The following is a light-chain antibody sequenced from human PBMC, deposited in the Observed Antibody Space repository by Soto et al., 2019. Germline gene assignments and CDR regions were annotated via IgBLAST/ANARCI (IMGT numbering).Light chain of an antibody. CDR3: QQRSNWPPKWT. J-gene: IGKJ1*01. V-gene: IGKV3-11*01. CDR2: DAS. Sequence: EMVLTQTPATLALSPGERATLPYKPGQSVSNFLAWYQQKPSQAPRLLIYDASNRATGIPARFSGSGSGKDFTLTLSSLEPEEFAGYYCQQRSNWPPKWTLGQATKV. CDR1: QSVSNF.